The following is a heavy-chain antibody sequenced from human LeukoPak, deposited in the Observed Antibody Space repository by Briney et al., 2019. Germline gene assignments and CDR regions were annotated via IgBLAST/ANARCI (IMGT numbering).Heavy chain of an antibody. J-gene: IGHJ4*02. D-gene: IGHD3-3*01. V-gene: IGHV3-30*03. CDR3: ASGGYITISILLIAY. Sequence: GGSLRLSCAVSGFTFTTYDLHWVAQAPDKGLEWVAVISYDGSNEYYADSVKGRFTISRDNSKNTLYLQINSLRAEDTAVYYCASGGYITISILLIAYCGERTLVTVSS. CDR2: ISYDGSNE. CDR1: GFTFTTYD.